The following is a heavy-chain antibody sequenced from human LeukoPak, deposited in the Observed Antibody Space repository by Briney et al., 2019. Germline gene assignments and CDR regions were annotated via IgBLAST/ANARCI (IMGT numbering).Heavy chain of an antibody. V-gene: IGHV3-23*01. CDR2: IFGSGGSA. Sequence: PGGSLRLSCTASGFAFGSYAMYWVRQAPGKGLESVSGIFGSGGSAHYADSVKGRFTISRDNSKNTVYLEMNSLGVEDTAVYFCAKTTVGYSSGRFPGWPADYWGQGTLVTVSS. CDR3: AKTTVGYSSGRFPGWPADY. J-gene: IGHJ4*02. D-gene: IGHD2-15*01. CDR1: GFAFGSYA.